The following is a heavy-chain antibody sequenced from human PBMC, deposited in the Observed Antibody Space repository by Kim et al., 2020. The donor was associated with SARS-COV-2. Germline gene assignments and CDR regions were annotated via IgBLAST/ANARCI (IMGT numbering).Heavy chain of an antibody. Sequence: GGSLRLSCAASGFTLSNYWMTWVRQAPGKGLEWVANINQDGSEKYYVDSVKGRFTISRDNAKNSLYLQMNSLRAEDTAVYYCARGSGMAVWGQGTTVTVSS. CDR3: ARGSGMAV. J-gene: IGHJ6*02. V-gene: IGHV3-7*03. CDR2: INQDGSEK. CDR1: GFTLSNYW.